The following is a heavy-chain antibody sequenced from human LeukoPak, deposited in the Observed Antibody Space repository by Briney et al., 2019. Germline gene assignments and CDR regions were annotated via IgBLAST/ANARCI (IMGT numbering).Heavy chain of an antibody. Sequence: GASVKVSCKASGGTFSSYAISWVRQAPGQGLEWMGRIIPILGIADYAQKFQGRVTITADKSTSTAYMELSSLRSEDTAVYYCATTYYYDGNAFDIWGQGTMVTVSS. J-gene: IGHJ3*02. D-gene: IGHD3-22*01. CDR1: GGTFSSYA. V-gene: IGHV1-69*04. CDR3: ATTYYYDGNAFDI. CDR2: IIPILGIA.